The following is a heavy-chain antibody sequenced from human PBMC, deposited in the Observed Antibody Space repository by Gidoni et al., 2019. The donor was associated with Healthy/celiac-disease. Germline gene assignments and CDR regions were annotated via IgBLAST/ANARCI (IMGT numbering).Heavy chain of an antibody. D-gene: IGHD4-4*01. V-gene: IGHV4-31*02. J-gene: IGHJ4*02. Sequence: LEWIGYIYYSGSTYYNPSLKSRVTISVDTSKNQFSLKLSSVTAADTAVYYCARVSDGTVTTRCVDYWGQGTLVTVSS. CDR2: IYYSGST. CDR3: ARVSDGTVTTRCVDY.